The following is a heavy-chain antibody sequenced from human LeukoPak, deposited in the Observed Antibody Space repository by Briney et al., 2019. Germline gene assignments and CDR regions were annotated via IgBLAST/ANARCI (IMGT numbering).Heavy chain of an antibody. J-gene: IGHJ4*02. V-gene: IGHV3-30*02. CDR3: AKGRGDYDFWSGYYTLDY. CDR2: IWYDGSNM. Sequence: HPGGSLRLSCAASGFNFSIYGMHWVRQAPGKGLEWVAIIWYDGSNMYYADAVKGRFTISRDNSKNTLYLQMNSPRAEDTAVYYCAKGRGDYDFWSGYYTLDYWGQGTLVTVSS. CDR1: GFNFSIYG. D-gene: IGHD3-3*01.